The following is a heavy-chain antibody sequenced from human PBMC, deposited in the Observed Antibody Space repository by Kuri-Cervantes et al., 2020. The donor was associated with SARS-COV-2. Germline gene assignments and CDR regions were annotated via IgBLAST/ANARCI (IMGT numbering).Heavy chain of an antibody. D-gene: IGHD3-10*01. Sequence: GESLKISCAASGFTFSSYAMSWVRQAPGKGLEWVSAISGSGGSTYYADSVKGRFTISRDNSKNTLYLQMNSLRAEDTAVYYCARGYPPMVRGVIIEGIGYWGQGTLVTVSS. CDR3: ARGYPPMVRGVIIEGIGY. V-gene: IGHV3-23*01. CDR2: ISGSGGST. J-gene: IGHJ4*02. CDR1: GFTFSSYA.